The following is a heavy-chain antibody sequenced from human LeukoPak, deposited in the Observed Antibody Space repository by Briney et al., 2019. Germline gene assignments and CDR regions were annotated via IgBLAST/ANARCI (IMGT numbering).Heavy chain of an antibody. Sequence: GGSLRLSCAASGFTFSDYYMSWIRQAPGKGLEWVSYISSSSGYTNYADAVKGRFTSSRDNAKNSVYLQMNSLRAEDTAVYYCARDRGSAAAGTWYYAMDVWGQGTTVTVSS. J-gene: IGHJ6*02. V-gene: IGHV3-11*06. CDR3: ARDRGSAAAGTWYYAMDV. CDR1: GFTFSDYY. CDR2: ISSSSGYT. D-gene: IGHD6-13*01.